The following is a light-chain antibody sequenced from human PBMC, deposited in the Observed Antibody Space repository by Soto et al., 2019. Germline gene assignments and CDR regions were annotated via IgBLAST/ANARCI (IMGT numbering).Light chain of an antibody. CDR1: QTVSSNY. J-gene: IGKJ5*01. Sequence: EIFLTQTLDTLSLSPGERATLSRRASQTVSSNYLAWCQQRPGQAPRLLIYGASTRAAGIPDRFSGSGSGTDFTLTITRLEPEDSAVYFCQQYTGPPTTFGQGTRLEI. CDR2: GAS. V-gene: IGKV3-20*01. CDR3: QQYTGPPTT.